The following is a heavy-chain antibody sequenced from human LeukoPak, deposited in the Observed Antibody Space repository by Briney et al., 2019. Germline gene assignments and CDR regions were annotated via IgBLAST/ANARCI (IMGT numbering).Heavy chain of an antibody. V-gene: IGHV3-7*01. CDR2: INLDGSVK. CDR1: GFTFSGYW. D-gene: IGHD3-22*01. Sequence: PGGSLRLSCAASGFTFSGYWMSWVGQAPGKGLEWVANINLDGSVKHYVDSAKGRFTISRDNAKNSLYLQMNYLRAEDTALYYCATSDDSSGSDWGQGTLVTVSS. J-gene: IGHJ4*02. CDR3: ATSDDSSGSD.